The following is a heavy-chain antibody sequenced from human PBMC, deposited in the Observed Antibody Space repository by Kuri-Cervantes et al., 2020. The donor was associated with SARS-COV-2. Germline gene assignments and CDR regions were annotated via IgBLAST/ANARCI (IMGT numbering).Heavy chain of an antibody. CDR3: ARQEIHSIVVVPAAIDY. CDR2: IYTSGST. V-gene: IGHV4-4*07. Sequence: SETLSLTCTVSGGSISSYYWSWIRQPAGKGLEWIGRIYTSGSTNYNPSLKSRVTMSVDTSKNQFSLKLSSVTAADTAVYYCARQEIHSIVVVPAAIDYWGQGTLVTVSS. J-gene: IGHJ4*02. CDR1: GGSISSYY. D-gene: IGHD2-2*01.